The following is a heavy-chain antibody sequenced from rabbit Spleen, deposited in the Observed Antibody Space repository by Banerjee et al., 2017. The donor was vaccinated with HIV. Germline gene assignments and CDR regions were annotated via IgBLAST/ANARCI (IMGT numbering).Heavy chain of an antibody. J-gene: IGHJ6*01. Sequence: QEQLEESGGDLVKPGASLTLTCIASGVSFSASSYMCWVRQAPGKGPEWIACIYAGSSGSTYYASWAKGRFTISKTSSTTVTLQMTSLTAADTATYFCARDTSSSFSSYGMDLWGQGTLVTVS. CDR1: GVSFSASSY. V-gene: IGHV1S45*01. D-gene: IGHD1-1*01. CDR2: IYAGSSGST. CDR3: ARDTSSSFSSYGMDL.